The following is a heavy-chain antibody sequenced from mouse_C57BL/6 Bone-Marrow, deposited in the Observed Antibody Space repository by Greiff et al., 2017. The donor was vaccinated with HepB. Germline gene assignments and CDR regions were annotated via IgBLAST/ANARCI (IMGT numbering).Heavy chain of an antibody. D-gene: IGHD1-1*01. CDR1: GYSITSGYY. CDR3: ARGGITTVVATPFYWYFDV. V-gene: IGHV3-6*01. CDR2: ISYDGSN. Sequence: ESGPGLVKPSQSLSLTCSVTGYSITSGYYWNWIRQFPGNKLEWMGYISYDGSNNYNPSLKNRISITRDTSKNQFFLKLNSVTTEDTATYYCARGGITTVVATPFYWYFDVWGTGTTVTVSS. J-gene: IGHJ1*03.